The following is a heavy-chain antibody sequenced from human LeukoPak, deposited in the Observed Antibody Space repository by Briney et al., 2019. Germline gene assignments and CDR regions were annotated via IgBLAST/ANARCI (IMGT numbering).Heavy chain of an antibody. Sequence: ASVKVSCMASGYTFTSYDINWVRQATGQGLEWMGWMNPNSGNTGYAQKFQGRVTMTRNTSISTAYMELSSLRSEDTAVYYCARFLRGSGSYYIPPYYYYYGMDVWGQGTTVTVSS. V-gene: IGHV1-8*01. CDR3: ARFLRGSGSYYIPPYYYYYGMDV. D-gene: IGHD3-10*01. CDR2: MNPNSGNT. J-gene: IGHJ6*02. CDR1: GYTFTSYD.